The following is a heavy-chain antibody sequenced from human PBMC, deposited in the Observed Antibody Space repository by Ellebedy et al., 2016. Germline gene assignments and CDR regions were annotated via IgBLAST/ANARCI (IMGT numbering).Heavy chain of an antibody. CDR3: ARRVYPDSSGWYYFDY. V-gene: IGHV5-10-1*01. CDR1: GYSFTSYW. J-gene: IGHJ4*02. CDR2: IDPSDSYT. Sequence: ASVKVSCKGSGYSFTSYWISWVRQMPGKGLEWMGRIDPSDSYTNYSPSFQGHVTISADKSISTAYLQWSSLKASDTAMYYCARRVYPDSSGWYYFDYWGQGTLVTVSS. D-gene: IGHD6-19*01.